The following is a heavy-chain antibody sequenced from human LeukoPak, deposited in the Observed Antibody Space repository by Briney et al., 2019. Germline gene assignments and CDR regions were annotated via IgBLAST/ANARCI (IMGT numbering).Heavy chain of an antibody. CDR3: ARVRSPTVASMYFDY. CDR2: TSPTGYTF. V-gene: IGHV3-48*04. D-gene: IGHD4-11*01. Sequence: GGSLRLSCEGSGFTFSNHGMIWVRQAPGKGLDWLSYTSPTGYTFHYAVSVKGRFTISRDNAKSSLFLQMDGLKAEDSAVYFCARVRSPTVASMYFDYWGQGARVSVSS. CDR1: GFTFSNHG. J-gene: IGHJ4*02.